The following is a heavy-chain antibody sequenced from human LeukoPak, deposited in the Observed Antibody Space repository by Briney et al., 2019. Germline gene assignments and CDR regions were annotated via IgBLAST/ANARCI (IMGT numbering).Heavy chain of an antibody. CDR2: FNPKSGNA. V-gene: IGHV1-8*01. CDR3: ARRVGSAINKEAFDI. Sequence: ASVKVSCKASGYSYTSYDVNWVRQAPGQGLEWMGWFNPKSGNAGYAQKFQGRVTMTRNISMTTAYMELNSLTSEDTAVYYCARRVGSAINKEAFDIWGQGTVVTVSS. D-gene: IGHD6-25*01. CDR1: GYSYTSYD. J-gene: IGHJ3*02.